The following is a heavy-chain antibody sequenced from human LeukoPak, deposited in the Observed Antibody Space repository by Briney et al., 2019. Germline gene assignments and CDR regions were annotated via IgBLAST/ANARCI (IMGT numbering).Heavy chain of an antibody. CDR3: TRDLMDYDVSTGLHHYYMDV. V-gene: IGHV3-74*01. J-gene: IGHJ6*02. D-gene: IGHD3-9*01. Sequence: GGSLRLSCVASGFTFSSYWMHWVRQDPRQGLVWVSRINGDGRNINYADSVRGRFTISRDNAKNTLYLQMNTLRVEDTAVYYCTRDLMDYDVSTGLHHYYMDVWGQGTTVTVSS. CDR1: GFTFSSYW. CDR2: INGDGRNI.